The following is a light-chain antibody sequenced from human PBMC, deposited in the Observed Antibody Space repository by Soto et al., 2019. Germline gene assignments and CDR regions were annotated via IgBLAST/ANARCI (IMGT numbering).Light chain of an antibody. CDR1: SSNIGAGYD. CDR2: GNT. CDR3: QSYDSSLSAGV. V-gene: IGLV1-40*01. Sequence: QSVLTQPPSVSGAPGQRVTISCTGSSSNIGAGYDVHWYQQLPGTAPKLLIYGNTNRPSGVPDRFSGSKSGTSPSLAITGLQAEDEADYYCQSYDSSLSAGVFGGGTKLTVL. J-gene: IGLJ3*02.